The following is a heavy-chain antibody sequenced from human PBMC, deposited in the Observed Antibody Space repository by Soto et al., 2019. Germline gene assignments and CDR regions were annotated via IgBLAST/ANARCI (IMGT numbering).Heavy chain of an antibody. J-gene: IGHJ4*02. V-gene: IGHV4-61*01. CDR1: GGSVSSTSYY. D-gene: IGHD1-26*01. Sequence: SEALSLTCTVPGGSVSSTSYYWTWIRQPPGKGLEWIGYIHYSGSTNYNPSLQSRVTISVDTSKNHFSLELTSVTAADTAVYYCARAWDHLYFDYWGQGALVTVYS. CDR3: ARAWDHLYFDY. CDR2: IHYSGST.